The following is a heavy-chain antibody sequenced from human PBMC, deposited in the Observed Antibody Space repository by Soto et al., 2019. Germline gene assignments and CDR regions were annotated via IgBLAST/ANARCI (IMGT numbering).Heavy chain of an antibody. CDR1: GFSFDNYD. CDR2: IWFDGSNQ. D-gene: IGHD2-2*01. J-gene: IGHJ4*02. CDR3: ARRPTAALIDY. Sequence: QVQLVESGGGVVQPGRSLRLSCAASGFSFDNYDMLWVRQAPGKGLEWVAVIWFDGSNQYYADSVKGRFTISRDNSKNTLYLQVNSLSDEDTAVYYCARRPTAALIDYWGQGTLVTVSS. V-gene: IGHV3-33*01.